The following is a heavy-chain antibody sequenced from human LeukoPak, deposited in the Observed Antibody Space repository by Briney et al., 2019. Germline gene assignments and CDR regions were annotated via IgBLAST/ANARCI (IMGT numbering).Heavy chain of an antibody. CDR2: IYPTDSDT. J-gene: IGHJ4*02. D-gene: IGHD2-2*01. CDR1: GYNFVIYY. CDR3: ARQEGQLLMF. V-gene: IGHV5-51*01. Sequence: GESLKISCKGSGYNFVIYYIAWVRQMPGKGLEWIGIIYPTDSDTTYSPSFQGQVTISADKSITTAYLQWSSLKASDTAMYYCARQEGQLLMFWGQGTPVTVSS.